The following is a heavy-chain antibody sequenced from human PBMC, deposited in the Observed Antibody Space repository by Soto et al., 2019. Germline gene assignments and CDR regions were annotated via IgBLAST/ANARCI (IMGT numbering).Heavy chain of an antibody. CDR2: IYYSGST. Sequence: QVQLQESGPGLVKPSQTLSLTCTVSGGSISSGGYYWSWIRQHPGKGLEWIWYIYYSGSTYYNPSLKSRVTISVDTSKNQFSLKLSSVTAADTAVYYCARAYCSSTSCDTLNWFDPWGQGTLVTVSS. CDR1: GGSISSGGYY. D-gene: IGHD2-2*01. CDR3: ARAYCSSTSCDTLNWFDP. V-gene: IGHV4-31*03. J-gene: IGHJ5*02.